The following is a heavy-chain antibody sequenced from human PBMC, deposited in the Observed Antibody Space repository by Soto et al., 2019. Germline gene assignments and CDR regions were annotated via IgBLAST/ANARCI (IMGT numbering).Heavy chain of an antibody. D-gene: IGHD1-26*01. CDR1: GFSFSTYW. V-gene: IGHV3-74*01. CDR2: ISPDGSST. J-gene: IGHJ3*01. CDR3: SRSPGGYYID. Sequence: EVQLVESGGGLVQPGGSLRLSCADSGFSFSTYWMHWVRQGPGKGLVWVSRISPDGSSTNYADSVRGRFTISRDNAKNTLYMQMNSLRAEDTAIYYGSRSPGGYYIDWGQGTMVTVS.